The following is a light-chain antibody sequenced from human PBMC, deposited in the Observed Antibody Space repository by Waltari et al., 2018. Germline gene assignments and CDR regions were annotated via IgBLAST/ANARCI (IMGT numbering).Light chain of an antibody. CDR2: EVS. J-gene: IGLJ3*02. CDR1: SSDVGGYNS. V-gene: IGLV2-14*01. CDR3: SSYTSSSTLV. Sequence: QSALTQPASVSGSPGQSITISCTGTSSDVGGYNSVSWYQQHPGKAPKLMIYEVSNRPSGVSNRFSGSKSGNTASLTISGLQAEDESEYYCSSYTSSSTLVFGGGTKLTVL.